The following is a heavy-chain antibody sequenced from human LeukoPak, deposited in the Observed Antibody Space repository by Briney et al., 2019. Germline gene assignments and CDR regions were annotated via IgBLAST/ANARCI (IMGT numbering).Heavy chain of an antibody. V-gene: IGHV3-30*02. J-gene: IGHJ4*02. CDR2: IRYDGIGK. D-gene: IGHD5/OR15-5a*01. CDR3: AKEPGSTGVYDT. Sequence: GGSLRLSCAASGFTFSDCSMHWVRLAPGKGLEWVAFIRYDGIGKSYADSVKGRFTVSRDNSKNTLFLQMNSLRTEDTAVYYCAKEPGSTGVYDTWGQGTLVTVSS. CDR1: GFTFSDCS.